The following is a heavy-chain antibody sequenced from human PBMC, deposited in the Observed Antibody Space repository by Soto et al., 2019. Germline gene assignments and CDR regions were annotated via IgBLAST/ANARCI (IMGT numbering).Heavy chain of an antibody. CDR3: ARGHSSWSDYDWFDP. CDR2: IIPIFGTA. V-gene: IGHV1-69*13. J-gene: IGHJ5*02. Sequence: GASVKVSCKASGGTFSSYAISWVRQAPGQGLEWMGGIIPIFGTANYAQKFQGRVTITADESTSTAYMELSSLRSEDTAVYYCARGHSSWSDYDWFDPWGQGTLVTVSS. D-gene: IGHD6-13*01. CDR1: GGTFSSYA.